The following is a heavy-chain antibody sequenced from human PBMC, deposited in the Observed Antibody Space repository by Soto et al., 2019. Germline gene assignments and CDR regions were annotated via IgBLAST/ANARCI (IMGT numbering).Heavy chain of an antibody. CDR2: ISGSGGST. V-gene: IGHV3-23*01. D-gene: IGHD5-12*01. J-gene: IGHJ4*02. Sequence: GGSLRLSCAASGFTFSSYAMSWVRQAPGKGLEWVSAISGSGGSTYYADSVKGRFTISRDNSKNTLYLQMNSLRAEDTAVYYCAKSTRNFYVDIVATIGRNYWGQGTLVTVSS. CDR3: AKSTRNFYVDIVATIGRNY. CDR1: GFTFSSYA.